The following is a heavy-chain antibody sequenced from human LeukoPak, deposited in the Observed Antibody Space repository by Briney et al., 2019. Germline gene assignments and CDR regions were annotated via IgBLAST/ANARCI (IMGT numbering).Heavy chain of an antibody. V-gene: IGHV4-39*01. J-gene: IGHJ3*02. D-gene: IGHD2-2*01. CDR3: ARSSPGWYCSSTSCYSSAFDI. CDR2: IYYSGST. CDR1: GGSISSSSYY. Sequence: SETLSLTCTVSGGSISSSSYYWGWIRQPPGKGLEWIGSIYYSGSTYYNPSLKSRVTLSVDTSKNQFSLKLSSVTAADTAVYYCARSSPGWYCSSTSCYSSAFDIWGQGTMVTVSS.